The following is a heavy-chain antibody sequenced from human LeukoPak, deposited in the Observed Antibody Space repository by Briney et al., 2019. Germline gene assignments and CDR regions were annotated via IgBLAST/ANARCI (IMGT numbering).Heavy chain of an antibody. CDR3: AKDSSTNFIDY. CDR2: LSGSGDST. CDR1: GFTFSSYA. J-gene: IGHJ4*02. Sequence: PGGFLRLSCAASGFTFSSYAMSWVRQAPGEGLECVSALSGSGDSTYYADSVKGRFTISRDNSKNTLYLQMNSLRAEDTAVYYCAKDSSTNFIDYWGQGTLVTVSS. D-gene: IGHD2-2*01. V-gene: IGHV3-23*01.